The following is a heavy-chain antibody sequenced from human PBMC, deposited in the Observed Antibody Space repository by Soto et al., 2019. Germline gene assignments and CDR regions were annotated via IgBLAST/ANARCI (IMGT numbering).Heavy chain of an antibody. D-gene: IGHD3-10*01. Sequence: SETLSLTCTVSGGSISSYYWSWIRQPPGKGLEWIGYIYYSGSTNYNPSLKSRVTISVDTSKNQFSLKLSSVTAADTAVYYCARQYYYCSGTYQPYYFDYWGQGTLVTVSS. CDR2: IYYSGST. V-gene: IGHV4-59*08. CDR3: ARQYYYCSGTYQPYYFDY. J-gene: IGHJ4*02. CDR1: GGSISSYY.